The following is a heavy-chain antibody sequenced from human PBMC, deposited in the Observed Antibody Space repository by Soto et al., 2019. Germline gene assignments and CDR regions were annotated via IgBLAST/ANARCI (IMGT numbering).Heavy chain of an antibody. CDR3: AREGDGRGYSYGSPFDY. CDR2: ISSSSNYI. Sequence: EVQLVESGGGLVKPGGSLRLSCADSGFTFSSYSMNWVRQAPGKGLEWVSSISSSSNYIYHADSVKGRFTISRDNTKNSLSLQMNNLRAEDTAVYYCAREGDGRGYSYGSPFDYWGQGTLVTVSS. D-gene: IGHD5-18*01. CDR1: GFTFSSYS. J-gene: IGHJ4*02. V-gene: IGHV3-21*01.